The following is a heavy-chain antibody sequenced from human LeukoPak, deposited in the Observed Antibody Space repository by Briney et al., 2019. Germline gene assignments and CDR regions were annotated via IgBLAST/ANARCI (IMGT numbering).Heavy chain of an antibody. Sequence: GGSLRLSCAASGFTFSSYSMNWVRQAPGKGLEWVSSISSSSSYIYYADSVKGRFTISRDNAKNSLYLQMNSLRAEDTAVYYCARGRAAAGPHGFDPWGQGTLVTVSS. J-gene: IGHJ5*02. CDR3: ARGRAAAGPHGFDP. CDR2: ISSSSSYI. V-gene: IGHV3-21*01. CDR1: GFTFSSYS. D-gene: IGHD6-13*01.